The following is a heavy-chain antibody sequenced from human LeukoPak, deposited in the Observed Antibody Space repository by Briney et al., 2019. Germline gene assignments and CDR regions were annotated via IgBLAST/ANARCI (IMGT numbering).Heavy chain of an antibody. Sequence: QSGGSLRLSCAASGFTFSSYEMNWVRQAPGKGLEWVSHISTSGSTIYYANSVKGRFTISRDNAKNSLYLQMNSLRDEDTAVFYCARSRYDYIWGIDYWGQGTLVTISS. CDR3: ARSRYDYIWGIDY. CDR2: ISTSGSTI. V-gene: IGHV3-48*03. CDR1: GFTFSSYE. J-gene: IGHJ4*02. D-gene: IGHD3-16*01.